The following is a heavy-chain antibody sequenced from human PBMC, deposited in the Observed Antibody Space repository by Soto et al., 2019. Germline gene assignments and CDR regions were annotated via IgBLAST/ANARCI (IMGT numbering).Heavy chain of an antibody. D-gene: IGHD6-6*01. CDR1: GGSISSSSYY. J-gene: IGHJ4*02. CDR3: ARRVAYSSSSGYFDY. V-gene: IGHV4-39*01. Sequence: PLETLSLTCTVSGGSISSSSYYWGWIRQPPGKGLEWIGSIYYSGSTYYNPSLKSRVTISVDTSKNQFSLKLSSVTAADTAVFYCARRVAYSSSSGYFDYWGQGTLVTVSS. CDR2: IYYSGST.